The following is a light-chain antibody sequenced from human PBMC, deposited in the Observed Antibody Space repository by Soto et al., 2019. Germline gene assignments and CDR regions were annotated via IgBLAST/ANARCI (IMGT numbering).Light chain of an antibody. V-gene: IGLV2-23*01. Sequence: QSALTQPASVSGSPGQSITISCTGTSSDVGTYNLVSWYQHHPGKAPKLMIYEGSKRPSGVSNRVSGSKSGNTASLTVSGLQAEGEADYYCCSYAGSSTYVFGTGTKVTLL. CDR2: EGS. J-gene: IGLJ1*01. CDR3: CSYAGSSTYV. CDR1: SSDVGTYNL.